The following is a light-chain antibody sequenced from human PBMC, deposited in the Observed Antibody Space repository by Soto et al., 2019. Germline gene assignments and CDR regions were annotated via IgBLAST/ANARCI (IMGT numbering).Light chain of an antibody. CDR2: KAS. CDR3: QQYNSYSS. V-gene: IGKV1-5*03. J-gene: IGKJ1*01. CDR1: QSISSW. Sequence: DIQMTQSPSTLSASVGDRVTITCRASQSISSWLAWYQQKPGKAPKLLIYKASNLENGVPSRFSGSGSGTEFTLTISSLQPDDFATDYCQQYNSYSSFAQGTKVEIK.